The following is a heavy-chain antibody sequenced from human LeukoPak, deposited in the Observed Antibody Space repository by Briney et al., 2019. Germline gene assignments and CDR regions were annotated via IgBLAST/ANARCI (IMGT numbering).Heavy chain of an antibody. CDR3: ARASHKYFDFWSGLGWFDS. CDR1: GFTFSDYY. V-gene: IGHV3-11*01. D-gene: IGHD3-3*01. Sequence: GGSLRLSCAASGFTFSDYYMSWVRQAPGKGLEWVSYISSSGSTIYYADSVEGRFTISRDNAKNSLYLQMNSLRAEDTAVYYCARASHKYFDFWSGLGWFDSWGQGTLVTVSS. CDR2: ISSSGSTI. J-gene: IGHJ5*01.